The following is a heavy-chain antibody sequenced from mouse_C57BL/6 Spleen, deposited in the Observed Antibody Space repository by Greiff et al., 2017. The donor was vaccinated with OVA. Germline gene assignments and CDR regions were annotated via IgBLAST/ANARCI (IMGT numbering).Heavy chain of an antibody. CDR1: GYAFSSSW. CDR3: ASYYYGSSYGYFDV. CDR2: IYPGDGDT. Sequence: QVQLKESGPELVKPGASVKISCKASGYAFSSSWMNWVKQRPGKGLEWIGRIYPGDGDTNYNGKFKGKATLTADKSSSTDYMQLSSLTSEDSAVYFCASYYYGSSYGYFDVWGTGTTVTVSS. J-gene: IGHJ1*03. D-gene: IGHD1-1*01. V-gene: IGHV1-82*01.